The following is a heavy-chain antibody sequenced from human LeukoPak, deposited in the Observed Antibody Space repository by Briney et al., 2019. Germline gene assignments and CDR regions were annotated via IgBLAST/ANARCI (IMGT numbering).Heavy chain of an antibody. D-gene: IGHD3-22*01. Sequence: PGGSLRLSCAASGFTFSSYGMHWVRQAPGKGLEWVAFIRYDGSNKYYADSVKGRFTISRDNSKNTLYLQMNSLRAEDTAVYYCAKEPPGYYYDSSGYGLGIFDYWGQGTLVTVSS. J-gene: IGHJ4*02. CDR2: IRYDGSNK. CDR1: GFTFSSYG. V-gene: IGHV3-30*02. CDR3: AKEPPGYYYDSSGYGLGIFDY.